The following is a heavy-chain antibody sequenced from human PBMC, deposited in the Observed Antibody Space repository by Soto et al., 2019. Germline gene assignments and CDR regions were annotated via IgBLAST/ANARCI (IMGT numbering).Heavy chain of an antibody. Sequence: PGGSLRLSCAAPGFIFSSYAMHWVRQAPGKGLEWVAVISFDGSYKYYADSVKGRFTISRDNSKNTLCLQMNSLRAEDTAVYYCPRGYDFWSGYYYPYGMDVWGQGTTVTVSS. D-gene: IGHD3-3*01. CDR1: GFIFSSYA. CDR3: PRGYDFWSGYYYPYGMDV. V-gene: IGHV3-30-3*01. CDR2: ISFDGSYK. J-gene: IGHJ6*02.